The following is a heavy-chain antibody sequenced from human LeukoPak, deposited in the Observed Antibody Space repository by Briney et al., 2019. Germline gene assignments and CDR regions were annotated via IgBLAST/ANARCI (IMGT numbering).Heavy chain of an antibody. J-gene: IGHJ3*02. V-gene: IGHV3-74*03. Sequence: GGSLGLSCAASGFTFSSHWMHWVRQAPGKGLVWVSRINGDGSNTTYADSVKGRFTISRDNSKNTLYLQMNSLRAEDTAVYYCARGDSYYYDSSGDDAFDIWGQGTMVTVSS. D-gene: IGHD3-22*01. CDR3: ARGDSYYYDSSGDDAFDI. CDR1: GFTFSSHW. CDR2: INGDGSNT.